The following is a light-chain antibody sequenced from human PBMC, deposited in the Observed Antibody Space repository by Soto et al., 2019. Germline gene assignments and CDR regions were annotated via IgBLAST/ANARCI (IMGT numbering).Light chain of an antibody. CDR1: SSDVGSYNL. J-gene: IGLJ2*01. CDR2: EVS. V-gene: IGLV2-23*02. Sequence: QSALTQPASVSGSPGQSITISCTGTSSDVGSYNLVSWYQQHPGKAPKLMIYEVSKRPSGVSNRFSGSKSGNRASLTISGLQAEDEADYYCCSCAGSSTLIFGGGTKLTVL. CDR3: CSCAGSSTLI.